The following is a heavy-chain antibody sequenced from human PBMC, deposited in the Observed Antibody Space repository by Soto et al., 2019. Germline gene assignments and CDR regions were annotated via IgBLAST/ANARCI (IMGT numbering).Heavy chain of an antibody. D-gene: IGHD5-18*01. Sequence: QVQLQESGPGLVKPSETLSLTCTVSGGSISSYYWSWIRQPPGKGLEWIGYIYYSGSTNYTPSLKSRVTISVDTSKNQFSLKLSSVTAADTAVYYCARLVWSYGTWFDPWGQGTLVTVSS. V-gene: IGHV4-59*08. CDR3: ARLVWSYGTWFDP. J-gene: IGHJ5*02. CDR1: GGSISSYY. CDR2: IYYSGST.